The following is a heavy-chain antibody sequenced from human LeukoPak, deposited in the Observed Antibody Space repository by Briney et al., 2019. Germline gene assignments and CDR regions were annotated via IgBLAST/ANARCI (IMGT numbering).Heavy chain of an antibody. CDR2: IYPSGDT. CDR3: ARDGITGTPQYDY. J-gene: IGHJ4*02. V-gene: IGHV4-38-2*02. CDR1: GYSIGNGYH. D-gene: IGHD1-20*01. Sequence: SETLSLTCNVSGYSIGNGYHWAWIRQPPGKGLEWIGSIYPSGDTYYKPSLQSRVTLSVDLSKNQFSLRLTSVTAADTGVYFCARDGITGTPQYDYWGQGTLVTVSS.